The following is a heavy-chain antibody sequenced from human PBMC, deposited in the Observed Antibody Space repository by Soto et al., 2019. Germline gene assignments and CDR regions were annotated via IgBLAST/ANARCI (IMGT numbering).Heavy chain of an antibody. J-gene: IGHJ5*02. D-gene: IGHD1-20*01. CDR1: GFTFSNYA. V-gene: IGHV3-23*01. Sequence: ELQLLESGGALVQPGGSLRLSCAASGFTFSNYAMSWVRQAPGKGLEWVSSIGGTGSDTYYADSVRGRFTISRDNSKKTLYLQLNSLRTEDTAMYFCAKDAVPYNGKWDWFDPWGQGTLLIVSS. CDR2: IGGTGSDT. CDR3: AKDAVPYNGKWDWFDP.